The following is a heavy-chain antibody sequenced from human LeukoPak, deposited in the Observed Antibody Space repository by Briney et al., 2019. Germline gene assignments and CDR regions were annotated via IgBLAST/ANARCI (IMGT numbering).Heavy chain of an antibody. Sequence: ASVKVSCKASGYTFTSYYMHWVRQAPGQGLEWMGGIIPIFGTANYAQKFQGRVTITADESTSTAYMELSSLRSEDTAVYYCARDREYYDSSGYRTIGNWFDPWGQGTLVTVSS. CDR1: GYTFTSYY. CDR2: IIPIFGTA. J-gene: IGHJ5*02. CDR3: ARDREYYDSSGYRTIGNWFDP. D-gene: IGHD3-22*01. V-gene: IGHV1-69*13.